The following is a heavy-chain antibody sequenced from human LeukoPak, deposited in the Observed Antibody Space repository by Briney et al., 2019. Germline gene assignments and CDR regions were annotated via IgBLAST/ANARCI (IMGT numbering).Heavy chain of an antibody. CDR3: ARRPGSSSWYEYYYYMDV. CDR1: GYTLTELS. Sequence: ASVKVSCKVSGYTLTELSMHWVRQAPGKGLEWMGGFDPEDGETIYAQKLQGRVTMTTDTSTSTAYMELRSLRSDDTAVYYCARRPGSSSWYEYYYYMDVWGKGTTVTISS. J-gene: IGHJ6*03. D-gene: IGHD6-13*01. V-gene: IGHV1-24*01. CDR2: FDPEDGET.